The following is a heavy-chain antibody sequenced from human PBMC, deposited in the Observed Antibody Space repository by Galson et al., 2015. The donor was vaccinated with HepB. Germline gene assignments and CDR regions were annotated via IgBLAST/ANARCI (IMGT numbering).Heavy chain of an antibody. J-gene: IGHJ6*03. V-gene: IGHV4-34*01. D-gene: IGHD2-15*01. CDR3: ARGRWVTATFSYYYYMDV. CDR2: INHSGST. Sequence: SETLSLTCAVYGGSFSGYYWSWIRQAPGKGLEWIGEINHSGSTNYNPSLKSRVTISGDTSKNQFSLKLSSVTAADTAVYYCARGRWVTATFSYYYYMDVWGKGTTVTVSS. CDR1: GGSFSGYY.